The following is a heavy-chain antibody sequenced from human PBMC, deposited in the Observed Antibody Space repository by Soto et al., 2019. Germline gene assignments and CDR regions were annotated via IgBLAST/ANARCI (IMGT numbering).Heavy chain of an antibody. CDR2: ISCDGSNK. CDR3: AKGDTAMVVDY. Sequence: QVQLVESGGGVVQPGRSLRLSCAASGFTFSSYGMHWVRQAPGKGLEWVAVISCDGSNKYYEDSVKGRFTISRDNSKNTLYLQMNSLRAEDTAVYYGAKGDTAMVVDYWGQGTLVTVSS. CDR1: GFTFSSYG. J-gene: IGHJ4*02. D-gene: IGHD5-18*01. V-gene: IGHV3-30*18.